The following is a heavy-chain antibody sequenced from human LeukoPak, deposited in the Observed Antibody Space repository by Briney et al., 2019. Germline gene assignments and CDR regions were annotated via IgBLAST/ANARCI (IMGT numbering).Heavy chain of an antibody. CDR3: ARDRGPAVMDY. Sequence: GGSLRLSCASSGFAFSDYEMNWVRQAPGKGLEWVSYISSSGSIIYYADSVKGRFTISRDNAKNALYLQMNSPRAEDTAVYYCARDRGPAVMDYWGQGTLVTVSS. V-gene: IGHV3-48*03. CDR2: ISSSGSII. J-gene: IGHJ4*02. D-gene: IGHD2-2*03. CDR1: GFAFSDYE.